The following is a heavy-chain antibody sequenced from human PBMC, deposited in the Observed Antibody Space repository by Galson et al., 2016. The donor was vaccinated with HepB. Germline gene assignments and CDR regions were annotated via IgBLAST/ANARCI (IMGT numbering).Heavy chain of an antibody. J-gene: IGHJ2*01. CDR2: FGGFGGGT. V-gene: IGHV3-23*01. D-gene: IGHD2-21*02. CDR1: GFLFSSYS. Sequence: SLRLSCAASGFLFSSYSMSWVRQAPGKGLEWVSTFGGFGGGTFYADSVKGRFVISRDNSRNTLYLQLNSLSAEDTAVYYCAKRGDFCSGDDCQYWYFDFWGRGTLVTASS. CDR3: AKRGDFCSGDDCQYWYFDF.